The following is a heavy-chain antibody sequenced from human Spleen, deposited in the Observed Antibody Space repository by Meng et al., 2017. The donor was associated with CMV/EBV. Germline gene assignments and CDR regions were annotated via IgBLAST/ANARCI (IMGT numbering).Heavy chain of an antibody. D-gene: IGHD6-13*01. V-gene: IGHV1-2*02. CDR3: ARVAAAGPIDY. CDR1: GYTFTGHY. J-gene: IGHJ4*02. Sequence: ASVKVSCKASGYTFTGHYMHWVRQAPGQGLEWMGWIHPNTGGTNYAQNFQGRVTMTRDTSISTAYMALSRLRSDDTAVYYCARVAAAGPIDYWGQGTLVTVSS. CDR2: IHPNTGGT.